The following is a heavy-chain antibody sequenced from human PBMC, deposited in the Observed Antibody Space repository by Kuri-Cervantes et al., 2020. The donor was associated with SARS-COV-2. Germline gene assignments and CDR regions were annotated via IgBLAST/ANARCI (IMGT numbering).Heavy chain of an antibody. D-gene: IGHD6-13*01. CDR2: ISYDGSNK. Sequence: GGSLRLSCAASGFTFSSYGIHWVRQAPGKGLEWVAFISYDGSNKYYADSVKGRFTISRDNSKNTLYLQMNSLRAEDTAVYYCAKDLEQQLDSHYGMDVWGQGTTVTVSS. J-gene: IGHJ6*02. CDR1: GFTFSSYG. V-gene: IGHV3-30*18. CDR3: AKDLEQQLDSHYGMDV.